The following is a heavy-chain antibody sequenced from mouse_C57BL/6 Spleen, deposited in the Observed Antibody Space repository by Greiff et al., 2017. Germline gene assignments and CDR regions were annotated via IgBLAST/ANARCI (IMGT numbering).Heavy chain of an antibody. V-gene: IGHV5-15*01. J-gene: IGHJ1*03. CDR1: GFTFSDYG. D-gene: IGHD1-1*01. CDR3: ARHHYYGSSYGYFDV. CDR2: ISNLAYSI. Sequence: EVKVVDSGGGLVQPGGSLKLSCAASGFTFSDYGMAWVRQAPRKGPEWVAFISNLAYSIYYADTVTGRVTISRENAKNTLYLEMSSLRSEDTAMYYCARHHYYGSSYGYFDVWGTGTTVTVSS.